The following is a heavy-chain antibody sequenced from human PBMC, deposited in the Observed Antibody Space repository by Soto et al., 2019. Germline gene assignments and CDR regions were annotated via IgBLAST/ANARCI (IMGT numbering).Heavy chain of an antibody. V-gene: IGHV1-69*12. CDR3: ARDRGRSSGWYVYYGMDV. D-gene: IGHD6-19*01. J-gene: IGHJ6*02. CDR1: GGTFSSYA. CDR2: IIPIFGTA. Sequence: QVQLVQSGAEVKKPGSSVKVSCKASGGTFSSYAISWVRQAPGQGLEWMGGIIPIFGTANYAQKFQGRVTITADESTSTGYMELSSLRSEDTAVYYCARDRGRSSGWYVYYGMDVWGQGTTVTVSS.